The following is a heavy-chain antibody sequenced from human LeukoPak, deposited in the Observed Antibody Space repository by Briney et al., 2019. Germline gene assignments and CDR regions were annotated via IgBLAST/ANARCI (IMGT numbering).Heavy chain of an antibody. D-gene: IGHD3-10*01. V-gene: IGHV4-39*01. CDR2: IYYSGST. J-gene: IGHJ5*02. CDR1: GGSISSSSYY. Sequence: SETLSLTCTVSGGSISSSSYYWGWIRQPPGKGLEWIGSIYYSGSTYYNPSLKSRVTISVDTSKNQFSLKLSSVTAADTAVYYCARHLYSQNFRFGERNTNWFDPWGQGTLVTVSS. CDR3: ARHLYSQNFRFGERNTNWFDP.